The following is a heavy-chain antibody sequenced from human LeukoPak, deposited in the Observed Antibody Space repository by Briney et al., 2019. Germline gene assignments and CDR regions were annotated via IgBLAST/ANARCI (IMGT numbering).Heavy chain of an antibody. CDR3: ARNYYGSVDY. D-gene: IGHD3-10*01. J-gene: IGHJ4*02. CDR2: ISSDGSTT. V-gene: IGHV3-74*01. Sequence: GGSLRLSCEASGFTFSSYWMHWVRQAPGEGLVWVSRISSDGSTTNYADSVKGRFTISRDNSKNTLYLQMNSLRADDTAVYYCARNYYGSVDYWGQGTLVTVSS. CDR1: GFTFSSYW.